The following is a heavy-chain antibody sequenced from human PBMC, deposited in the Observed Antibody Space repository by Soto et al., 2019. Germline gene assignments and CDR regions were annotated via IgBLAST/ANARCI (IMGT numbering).Heavy chain of an antibody. CDR2: IIPSFGTA. CDR1: GGTFSSYA. D-gene: IGHD3-22*01. CDR3: ARESDYYDSSGYHDAAFDI. V-gene: IGHV1-69*01. Sequence: QVQLVQSGAEVKKPGSSVKVSCKASGGTFSSYAISWVRQAPGQGLEWMGGIIPSFGTANYAQKFQGRVTITADESTSTAYMELSSLRSEDTAVYYCARESDYYDSSGYHDAAFDIWGQGTMVTVSS. J-gene: IGHJ3*02.